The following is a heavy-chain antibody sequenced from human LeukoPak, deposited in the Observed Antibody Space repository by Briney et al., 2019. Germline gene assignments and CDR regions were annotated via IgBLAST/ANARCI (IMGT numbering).Heavy chain of an antibody. Sequence: GGSLRLSCGASGFTFSSFGMHWVRQAPGKGLEWVAFIRFDGSNKYYADSVKGRFTISRDNSKNTLYLQMNSLRAEDMAVYYCVKRWTGTTIGQQDYWGQGTLVTVSS. V-gene: IGHV3-30*02. D-gene: IGHD1-1*01. CDR1: GFTFSSFG. CDR3: VKRWTGTTIGQQDY. CDR2: IRFDGSNK. J-gene: IGHJ4*02.